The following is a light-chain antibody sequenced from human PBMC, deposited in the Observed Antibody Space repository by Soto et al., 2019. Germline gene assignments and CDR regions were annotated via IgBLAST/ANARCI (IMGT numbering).Light chain of an antibody. CDR3: AAWDGSLNGYV. V-gene: IGLV1-44*01. Sequence: QPVLTQPPSASGTPGQRVTISCSGSRSNIGGNTVNWYQQLPGTAPKLLIYSNNQRPSGVPDRFSGSKSGTSASLAISGLRSEDEADYYCAAWDGSLNGYVFGAGTKLTVL. CDR2: SNN. CDR1: RSNIGGNT. J-gene: IGLJ1*01.